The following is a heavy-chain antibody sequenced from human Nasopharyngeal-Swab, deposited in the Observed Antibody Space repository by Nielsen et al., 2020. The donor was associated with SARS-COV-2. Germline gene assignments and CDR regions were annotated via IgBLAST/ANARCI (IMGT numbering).Heavy chain of an antibody. CDR3: ARVYYDFWSGYYPYGMDV. CDR2: NNHSGST. V-gene: IGHV4-34*01. CDR1: GGSFSGYC. Sequence: SETLSLTCAVYGGSFSGYCWSWIRQPPGKGLEWIGENNHSGSTNYNPSLKSRVTISVDTSKNQFSLKLSSVTAADTAVYYCARVYYDFWSGYYPYGMDVWGQGTTVTVSS. J-gene: IGHJ6*02. D-gene: IGHD3-3*01.